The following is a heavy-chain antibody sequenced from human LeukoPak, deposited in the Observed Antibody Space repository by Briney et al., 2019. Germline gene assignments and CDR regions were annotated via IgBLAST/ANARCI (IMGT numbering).Heavy chain of an antibody. CDR1: GGSFSGYY. J-gene: IGHJ5*02. CDR2: INHSGST. V-gene: IGHV4-34*01. CDR3: ARCLQIKKIYGSGNIYWFDP. D-gene: IGHD3-10*01. Sequence: PSETLPLTCAVYGGSFSGYYWSWIRQPPGKGLEWIGEINHSGSTNYNPSLKSRVTISVDTSKNQFSLKLSSVTAADTAVYYCARCLQIKKIYGSGNIYWFDPWGQGTLVTVSS.